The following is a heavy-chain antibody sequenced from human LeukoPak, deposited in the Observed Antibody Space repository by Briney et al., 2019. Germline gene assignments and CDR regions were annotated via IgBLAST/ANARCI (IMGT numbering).Heavy chain of an antibody. V-gene: IGHV3-7*01. D-gene: IGHD2-2*02. CDR2: IKGDGGEK. Sequence: GGSLRLSCAASGFTFSSYGMSWVRQAPGKGLEWVATIKGDGGEKYYVDSVEGRFTISRDKAKNSLYLQMNSLRAEETAVYYCARGGRQLAYCSGSTCYSSVPIDFWGQGTLVTVSS. CDR1: GFTFSSYG. CDR3: ARGGRQLAYCSGSTCYSSVPIDF. J-gene: IGHJ4*02.